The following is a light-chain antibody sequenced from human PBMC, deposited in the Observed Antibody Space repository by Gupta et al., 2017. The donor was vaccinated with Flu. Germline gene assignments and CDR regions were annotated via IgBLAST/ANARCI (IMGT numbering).Light chain of an antibody. CDR3: SSFTDNNTWV. Sequence: QPALTQPVSVSGSPGQSITISCTGTSSAIGGYNYDSWYQQHPGNAPNLIFYEVSNRPAALSGCFSGSKSGNTAALTISWLQAGDEADYYCSSFTDNNTWVFGGGTKVTVL. J-gene: IGLJ3*02. CDR1: SSAIGGYNY. CDR2: EVS. V-gene: IGLV2-14*01.